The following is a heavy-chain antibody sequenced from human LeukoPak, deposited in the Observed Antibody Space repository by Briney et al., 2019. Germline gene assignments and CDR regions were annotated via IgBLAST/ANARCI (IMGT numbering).Heavy chain of an antibody. CDR3: AKARGATYGTYYFDY. CDR1: GFTFSSYA. D-gene: IGHD4/OR15-4a*01. Sequence: PGGSLRLSCAACGFTFSSYAMNWVRQAPGKGLEWVSISGSGGDTYYADSVKGRFTISRDNSKNTLYLQMNSLRAEDTAVYYCAKARGATYGTYYFDYWGQGTLVTVSS. J-gene: IGHJ4*02. CDR2: ISGSGGDT. V-gene: IGHV3-23*01.